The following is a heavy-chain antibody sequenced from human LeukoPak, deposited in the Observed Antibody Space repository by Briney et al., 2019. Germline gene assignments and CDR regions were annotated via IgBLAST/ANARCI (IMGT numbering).Heavy chain of an antibody. CDR1: GGSISSSSYY. V-gene: IGHV4-39*07. Sequence: SETLSLTCTVSGGSISSSSYYWVWIRQPPGKGLEWIGEINHSGSTNYNPSLKSRVTISVDTSKNQFSLKLSSVTAADTAVYYCASDPGICSSCGWFDPWGQGTLVTVSS. J-gene: IGHJ5*02. CDR2: INHSGST. D-gene: IGHD6-13*01. CDR3: ASDPGICSSCGWFDP.